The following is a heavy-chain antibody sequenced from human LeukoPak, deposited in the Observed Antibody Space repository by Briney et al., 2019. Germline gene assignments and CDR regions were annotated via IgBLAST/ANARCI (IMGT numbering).Heavy chain of an antibody. V-gene: IGHV4-30-4*08. CDR1: GGSISSGNYY. CDR2: IYYSGST. D-gene: IGHD1-7*01. CDR3: ARGPKNSGSSFDP. J-gene: IGHJ5*02. Sequence: SQXXSLTCSVSGGSISSGNYYWPWIRQPPEKGLEWIGYIYYSGSTYYNPSLKSRINISVDTSKNQFSLKLSSVTAADTAVYYCARGPKNSGSSFDPWGQGTLVTVSS.